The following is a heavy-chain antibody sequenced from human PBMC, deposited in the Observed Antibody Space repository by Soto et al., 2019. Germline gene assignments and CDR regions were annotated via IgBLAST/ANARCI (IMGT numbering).Heavy chain of an antibody. Sequence: ASEKETCKASGYTFTSYGIRWVRQAPGQGHEGMGWISPYNVNTIYSRMLQGRVTMPTDASTSTAYMKLRSLSSDDSAVYFCAIDAHYYDSISYRKHPYYYYYGMDVWGQGTTVTVSS. CDR2: ISPYNVNT. V-gene: IGHV1-18*01. CDR3: AIDAHYYDSISYRKHPYYYYYGMDV. CDR1: GYTFTSYG. J-gene: IGHJ6*02. D-gene: IGHD3-22*01.